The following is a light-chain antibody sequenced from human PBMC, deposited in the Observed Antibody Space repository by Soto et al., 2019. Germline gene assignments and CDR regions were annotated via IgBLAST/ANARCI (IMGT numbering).Light chain of an antibody. CDR3: QQYKSYFRT. Sequence: DIQMTQSPSTLSASVGDTVTVTCRASQSVSGWLAWYQQKPGKAPKLLIYQASSLQSGVPSRFSGSGSETEFTLTISSLLPDDFATYFCQQYKSYFRTFGQGTKVDI. CDR1: QSVSGW. V-gene: IGKV1-5*03. CDR2: QAS. J-gene: IGKJ1*01.